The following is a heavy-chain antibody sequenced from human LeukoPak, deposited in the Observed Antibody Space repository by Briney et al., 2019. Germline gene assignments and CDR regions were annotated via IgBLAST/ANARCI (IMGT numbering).Heavy chain of an antibody. CDR2: ISKNGNTI. Sequence: GGSLRLSCAASGFTFSDYSMNWVRQAPGKGLEWVSCISKNGNTIYYADSVKGRFTISRDNAKKSLYLQMNNLRAEDTAVYYCARRDCDSIKCRGSNWFDPWGQGTLVSVSS. V-gene: IGHV3-48*01. CDR1: GFTFSDYS. D-gene: IGHD3-22*01. J-gene: IGHJ5*02. CDR3: ARRDCDSIKCRGSNWFDP.